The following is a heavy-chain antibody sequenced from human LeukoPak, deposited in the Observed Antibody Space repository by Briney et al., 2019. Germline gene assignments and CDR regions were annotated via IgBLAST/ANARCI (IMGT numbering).Heavy chain of an antibody. CDR3: AKHSITMIVVVSSAFDY. V-gene: IGHV3-23*01. Sequence: GGSLRLSCAASGFTFDDYGMSWVRQAPGKGLEWVSAISGSGGGTYHADSVNGRFTISRDNSKNTLYLQMNSLRAEDTAVYYCAKHSITMIVVVSSAFDYWGQGTLVTVSS. D-gene: IGHD3-22*01. J-gene: IGHJ4*02. CDR1: GFTFDDYG. CDR2: ISGSGGGT.